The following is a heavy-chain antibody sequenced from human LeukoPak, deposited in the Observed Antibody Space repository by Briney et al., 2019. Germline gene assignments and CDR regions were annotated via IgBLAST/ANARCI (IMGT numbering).Heavy chain of an antibody. V-gene: IGHV3-23*01. CDR3: AKEKTVTTGGIVDV. J-gene: IGHJ6*04. CDR2: ISGSGGST. Sequence: PPGGSLRLSCAASGFTFSNVWMSWVRQVPGKGLEWVSAISGSGGSTYYADSVKGRFTISRDNSKNTLDLQMNSLRAEDTAVYYCAKEKTVTTGGIVDVWGKGTTVTVSS. D-gene: IGHD4-11*01. CDR1: GFTFSNVW.